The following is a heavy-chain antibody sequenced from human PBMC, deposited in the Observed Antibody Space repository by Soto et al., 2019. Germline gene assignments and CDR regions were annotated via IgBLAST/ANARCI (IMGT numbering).Heavy chain of an antibody. CDR3: ANDLVISWHLGYSVY. J-gene: IGHJ4*02. Sequence: GGSLRLSCAASGFTFSSYAMSWVRQAPGKGLEWVSAISGSGGSTYYADSVAGLFTISRDNSTDTLYLQMNRLRAEDTAVYYCANDLVISWHLGYSVYRGKGTLVTVSS. V-gene: IGHV3-23*01. CDR1: GFTFSSYA. D-gene: IGHD2-15*01. CDR2: ISGSGGST.